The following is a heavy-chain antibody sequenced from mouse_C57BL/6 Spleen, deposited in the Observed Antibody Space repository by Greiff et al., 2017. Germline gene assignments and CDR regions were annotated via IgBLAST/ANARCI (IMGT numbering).Heavy chain of an antibody. D-gene: IGHD1-1*01. CDR1: GYTFTDYY. CDR2: INPNNGGT. J-gene: IGHJ1*03. Sequence: EVQLQQSGPELVKPGASVKISCKASGYTFTDYYMNWVKQSHGKSLEWIGDINPNNGGTSYNQKFKGKATLTVDKSSSTAYMELRSLTSEDSAVYYCAKGDYGSYWYFDVWGTGTTVTVSS. CDR3: AKGDYGSYWYFDV. V-gene: IGHV1-26*01.